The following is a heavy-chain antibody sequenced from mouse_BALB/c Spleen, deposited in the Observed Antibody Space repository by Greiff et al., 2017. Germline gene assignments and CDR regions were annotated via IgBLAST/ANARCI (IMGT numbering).Heavy chain of an antibody. J-gene: IGHJ3*01. D-gene: IGHD2-14*01. CDR1: GYTFTDYY. CDR3: ARSAYRYDGFAWFAY. V-gene: IGHV1-26*01. Sequence: EVQLQQSGPELVKPGASVKMSCKASGYTFTDYYMKWVKQSHGKSLEWIGDINPNNGGTSYNQKFKGKATLTVDKSSSTAYMQLNSLTSEDSAVYYCARSAYRYDGFAWFAYWGQGTLVTVSA. CDR2: INPNNGGT.